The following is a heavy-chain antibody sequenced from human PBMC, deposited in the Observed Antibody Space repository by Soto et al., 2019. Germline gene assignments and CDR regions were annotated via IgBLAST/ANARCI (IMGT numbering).Heavy chain of an antibody. CDR2: ISYDGSNK. J-gene: IGHJ4*02. Sequence: QVQLVESGGGVVQPGRSLRLSCAASGFTFSSYGMHWVRQAPGKGLGWVAVISYDGSNKYYADSVKGRFTISRDNSKNTLYLQMNSLRAEDTAVYYCAKEGGYSYGGLFDYWGQGTLVTVSS. D-gene: IGHD5-18*01. V-gene: IGHV3-30*18. CDR3: AKEGGYSYGGLFDY. CDR1: GFTFSSYG.